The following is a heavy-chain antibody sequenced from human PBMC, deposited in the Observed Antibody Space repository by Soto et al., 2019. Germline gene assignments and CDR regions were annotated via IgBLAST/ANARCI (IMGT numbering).Heavy chain of an antibody. CDR1: GFSFSSYT. CDR2: ISITGTYI. CDR3: ARGAIRGYSYGHSDY. V-gene: IGHV3-21*02. Sequence: EVQLVESGGGLVEPGGSLTLSCAASGFSFSSYTMDWVRQAPGKGLQWVSSISITGTYIYYADSVKGRFAISRDNAQNSLYLHMNSLRAEDTAVYYCARGAIRGYSYGHSDYCGQGTLVTVSS. D-gene: IGHD5-18*01. J-gene: IGHJ4*02.